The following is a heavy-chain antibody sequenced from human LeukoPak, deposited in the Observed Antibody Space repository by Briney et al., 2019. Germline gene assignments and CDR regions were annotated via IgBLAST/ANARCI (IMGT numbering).Heavy chain of an antibody. CDR3: ARDYSYGLDV. Sequence: GGSLRLSCVASGFSINNYWMDWVRQVPGKGLVWVSRIKGDGSSPSYADSVKGRFTISRDNAKNTLYLQMNSLRADDTAVYHCARDYSYGLDVWGQGTTVTVSS. D-gene: IGHD1-26*01. V-gene: IGHV3-74*01. CDR2: IKGDGSSP. J-gene: IGHJ6*02. CDR1: GFSINNYW.